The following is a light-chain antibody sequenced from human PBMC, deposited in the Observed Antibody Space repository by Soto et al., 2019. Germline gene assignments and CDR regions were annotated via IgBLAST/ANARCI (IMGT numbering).Light chain of an antibody. CDR3: QQSKSSPYT. J-gene: IGKJ2*01. CDR1: QSISSW. CDR2: KPS. Sequence: DVQMTQSPSTLSATVGDRATITCRASQSISSWLAWNQQKPGKAPKLLIYKPSSLESGVPSRFGGSGSGTEFTHTIRSLQPDDFATYYCQQSKSSPYTFGQGTKLEIK. V-gene: IGKV1-5*03.